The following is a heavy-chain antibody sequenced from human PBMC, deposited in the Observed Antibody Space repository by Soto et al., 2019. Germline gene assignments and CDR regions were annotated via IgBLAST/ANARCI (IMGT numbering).Heavy chain of an antibody. J-gene: IGHJ5*02. CDR2: MYYSGST. CDR1: GGSISRSSYY. CDR3: SRRAPEGFDP. Sequence: SETLSLTCNVSGGSISRSSYYWGWIRQPPGKGLEWIGSMYYSGSTYYNPSLKSRVTISIDTPKNQLSLKLTSVTAADTAVYYCSRRAPEGFDPWGQGALVTVSS. V-gene: IGHV4-39*01.